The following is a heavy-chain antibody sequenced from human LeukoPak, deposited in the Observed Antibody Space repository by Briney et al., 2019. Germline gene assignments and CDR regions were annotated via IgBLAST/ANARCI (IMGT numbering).Heavy chain of an antibody. Sequence: GASVKVSCKASGYTFTSYAMHWVRQAPGQRLEWMGWINAGNGNTKYSQEFQGRVTITRDTSASTAYMELSSLRSEDMAVYYCARGNYYYDSSGYLDYRGQGTLVTVSS. J-gene: IGHJ4*02. CDR2: INAGNGNT. V-gene: IGHV1-3*03. CDR1: GYTFTSYA. CDR3: ARGNYYYDSSGYLDY. D-gene: IGHD3-22*01.